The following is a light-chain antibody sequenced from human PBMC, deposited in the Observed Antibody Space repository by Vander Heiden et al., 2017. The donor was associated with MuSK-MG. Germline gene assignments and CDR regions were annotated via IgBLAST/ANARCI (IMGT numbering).Light chain of an antibody. CDR2: GAS. CDR3: QQYGSPLT. Sequence: IVLTQPPGTLSLSPGESATLSCRASQSVGSSYLAWYQQKPGQAPRLLIYGASSRATGIPDRFSGSGSGTDFTLTISRLEPEDFAVYYCQQYGSPLTFGGGTKVEIK. J-gene: IGKJ4*01. V-gene: IGKV3-20*01. CDR1: QSVGSSY.